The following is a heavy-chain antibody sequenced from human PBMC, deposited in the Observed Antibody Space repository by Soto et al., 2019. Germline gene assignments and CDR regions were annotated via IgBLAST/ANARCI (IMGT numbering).Heavy chain of an antibody. CDR3: ARDQSQGQMLLPYFDY. D-gene: IGHD3-22*01. V-gene: IGHV3-21*02. J-gene: IGHJ4*02. CDR2: ISSGSHYI. CDR1: GFNFPGYS. Sequence: VQLVESGGGLVKPGGSLRLSCAASGFNFPGYSMNWVRQAPGKGLEWAASISSGSHYIYYADSVRGRFTISRDNARDSLYLQMNSLRAGDTAVYFCARDQSQGQMLLPYFDYWGRGTLVTVAS.